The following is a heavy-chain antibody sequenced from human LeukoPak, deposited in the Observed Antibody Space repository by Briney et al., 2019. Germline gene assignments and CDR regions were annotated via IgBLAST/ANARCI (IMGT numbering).Heavy chain of an antibody. CDR1: GYTFTGYY. CDR3: ARVDASMANIYYYYYMDV. Sequence: ASVKVSCKTSGYTFTGYYMHWVRQAPGQGLEWMGWINPNSGGTNYAQKFQGRVTMTRDTSISTAYMELTRLRSDDTAVYYCARVDASMANIYYYYYMDVWGKGTTVTVSS. J-gene: IGHJ6*03. V-gene: IGHV1-2*02. D-gene: IGHD5-18*01. CDR2: INPNSGGT.